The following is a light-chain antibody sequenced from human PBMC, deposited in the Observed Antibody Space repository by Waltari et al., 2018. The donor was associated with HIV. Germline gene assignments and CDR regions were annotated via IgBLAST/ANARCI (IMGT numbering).Light chain of an antibody. Sequence: TQSPGTLSLSPGERATLSCRASQSVSSSYLAWYQQKPGQAPRLLIYGASSRATGIPDRFSGSGSGTDFTLTISRLEPEDFAVYYCQQYGSSPVLTFGGGTKVEIK. CDR1: QSVSSSY. V-gene: IGKV3-20*01. CDR2: GAS. J-gene: IGKJ4*01. CDR3: QQYGSSPVLT.